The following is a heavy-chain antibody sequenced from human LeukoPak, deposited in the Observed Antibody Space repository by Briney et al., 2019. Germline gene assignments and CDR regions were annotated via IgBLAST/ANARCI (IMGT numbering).Heavy chain of an antibody. CDR3: ARVRKSYYYGSGSYYFDY. CDR2: ISSSSSYI. V-gene: IGHV3-21*01. CDR1: GFTFSSYS. D-gene: IGHD3-10*01. Sequence: GGSLRLSCAASGFTFSSYSMNWVRQAPGKGLEWVSSISSSSSYIYYADSVKGRFTISRDNAKNSLYLRMNSLRAEDTAVYYCARVRKSYYYGSGSYYFDYWGQGTLVTVSS. J-gene: IGHJ4*02.